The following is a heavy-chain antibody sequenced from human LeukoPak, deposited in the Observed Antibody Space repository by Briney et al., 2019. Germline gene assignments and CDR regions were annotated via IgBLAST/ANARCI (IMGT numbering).Heavy chain of an antibody. CDR2: IYYSGST. CDR3: ASASYAYSYFDY. V-gene: IGHV4-59*01. CDR1: GGSISSYY. J-gene: IGHJ4*02. Sequence: SETLSLTCTVSGGSISSYYWSWIRQPPGKGLEWIGYIYYSGSTNYNPSLKSRVTISVDTSKNQFSLKLSSVTAADTAVYYRASASYAYSYFDYWGQGTLVTVSS. D-gene: IGHD2-2*01.